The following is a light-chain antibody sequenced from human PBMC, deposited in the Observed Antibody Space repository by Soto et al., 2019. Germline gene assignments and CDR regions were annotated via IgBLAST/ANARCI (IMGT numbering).Light chain of an antibody. Sequence: QSALTQPASVAGSPGQSITISCTRTSSDVGLYNLVSWYQQHPGKAPKFMIYEVNKRSSGISFRFSGSKSGSTASLTISGLQAEDEADYYCCSYAASGSLLFGGGTKLTVL. J-gene: IGLJ2*01. CDR3: CSYAASGSLL. CDR1: SSDVGLYNL. CDR2: EVN. V-gene: IGLV2-23*02.